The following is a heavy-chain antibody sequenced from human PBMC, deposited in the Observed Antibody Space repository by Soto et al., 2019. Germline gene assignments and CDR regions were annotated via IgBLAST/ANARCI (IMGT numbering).Heavy chain of an antibody. V-gene: IGHV3-9*01. CDR2: ISWNSGSI. J-gene: IGHJ5*02. CDR1: GFTFDDYA. Sequence: PGGSLRLSCAASGFTFDDYAMHWVRQAPGKGLEWVSGISWNSGSIGYADSVKGRFTISRDNSKSTVFLQMNSLREEDTAVYYCAKDGCPDGICYVRDHWFDPWGQGAQVTVSS. CDR3: AKDGCPDGICYVRDHWFDP. D-gene: IGHD2-8*01.